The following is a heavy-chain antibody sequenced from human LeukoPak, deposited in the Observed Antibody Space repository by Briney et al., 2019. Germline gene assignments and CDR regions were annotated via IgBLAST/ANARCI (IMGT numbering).Heavy chain of an antibody. Sequence: SETLSLTCTVSGYSISSGYYWGWIRQPPGKGLEWIGSIYHSGSTYYNTSLKSRVTISVDTSKNQFSLKLSSVTAADTAVYYCARAGAARYYYYMDVWGKGTTVTVSS. CDR2: IYHSGST. V-gene: IGHV4-38-2*02. J-gene: IGHJ6*03. CDR3: ARAGAARYYYYMDV. CDR1: GYSISSGYY. D-gene: IGHD6-6*01.